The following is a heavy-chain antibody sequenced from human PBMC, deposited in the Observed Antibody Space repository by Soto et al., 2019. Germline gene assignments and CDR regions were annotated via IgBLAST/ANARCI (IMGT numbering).Heavy chain of an antibody. Sequence: DVRLVESGEGLIQPGESLRLYCAALGFTVSGKRYVAWVRQAPGKGLEWISALYDVDGTFYADSVKGRFTTSSDSSKTTVYLQMNGLRPDDTAVYYCASWHEREHAYDVWGRGTTVTVSS. D-gene: IGHD1-1*01. CDR1: GFTVSGKRY. V-gene: IGHV3-53*01. CDR3: ASWHEREHAYDV. J-gene: IGHJ3*01. CDR2: LYDVDGT.